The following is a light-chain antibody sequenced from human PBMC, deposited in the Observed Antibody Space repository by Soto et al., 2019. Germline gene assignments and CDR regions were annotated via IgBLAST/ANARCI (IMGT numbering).Light chain of an antibody. CDR3: QHSYANPRT. Sequence: DIQLTQSPSSLSASVGDRVTITCRASQNIGIYLDWYHQKAGKAPKLLVFGASTLQSGVPPRFSGSGSGTEFTLSIGSLQPEDFATYYCQHSYANPRTFGQGTKVELK. CDR2: GAS. J-gene: IGKJ1*01. V-gene: IGKV1-39*01. CDR1: QNIGIY.